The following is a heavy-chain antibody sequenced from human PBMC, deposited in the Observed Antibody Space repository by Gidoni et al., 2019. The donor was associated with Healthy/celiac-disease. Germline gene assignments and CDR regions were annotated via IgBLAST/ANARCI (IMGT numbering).Heavy chain of an antibody. CDR1: ELNFSGHG. Sequence: TLACAAYELNFSGHGMTRDSQAPGKGLGWVAVLWDAGSNKYYADSVKGRFTISRDNSKNTLYLQMNSLRAEDTAVYYGARDRGMVRGVIRRTYYYYGMDVWGQGTTVTVSS. J-gene: IGHJ6*02. CDR2: LWDAGSNK. CDR3: ARDRGMVRGVIRRTYYYYGMDV. V-gene: IGHV3-33*01. D-gene: IGHD3-10*01.